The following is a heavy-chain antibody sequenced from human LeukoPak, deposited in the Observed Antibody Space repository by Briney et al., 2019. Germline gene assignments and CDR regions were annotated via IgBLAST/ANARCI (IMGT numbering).Heavy chain of an antibody. CDR2: ISYDGINK. CDR3: AKDFRSDEDAFRI. Sequence: GGSLRLSCAASGFTFSDCGMHWVRQAPGKGLEWVAVISYDGINKYYVDSVKGRFTISRDNSKNTLYLQMNSLRAEDTAVYYCAKDFRSDEDAFRIWGQGTMVTVSS. V-gene: IGHV3-30*18. CDR1: GFTFSDCG. J-gene: IGHJ3*02.